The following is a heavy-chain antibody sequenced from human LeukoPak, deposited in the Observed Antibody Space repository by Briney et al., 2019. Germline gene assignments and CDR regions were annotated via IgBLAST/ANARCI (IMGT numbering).Heavy chain of an antibody. CDR1: GFTFSSYA. CDR2: ISYDGSNK. V-gene: IGHV3-30-3*02. CDR3: AKRAAWRDIVVVPVALRFFGMDV. D-gene: IGHD2-2*01. J-gene: IGHJ6*02. Sequence: GGSLRLSCAASGFTFSSYAMHWVRQAPGKGLEWVAVISYDGSNKYYADSVKGRFTISTDNSKNTLYLQMNSLRAENTAIYYCAKRAAWRDIVVVPVALRFFGMDVWGQGATVTVSS.